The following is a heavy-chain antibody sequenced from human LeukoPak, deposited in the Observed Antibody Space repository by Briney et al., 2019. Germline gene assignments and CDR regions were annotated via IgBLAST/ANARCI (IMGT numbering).Heavy chain of an antibody. Sequence: ASVKVSCKASGYTFTGYYMHWVRQAPGQGLEWMGWINPNSGGTNYAQKFQGRVTMTRDTSISTAYMELSRLRSDDTAVYYCARRRLRDNWFDPWGQGTLVTVSS. CDR2: INPNSGGT. D-gene: IGHD4-17*01. CDR1: GYTFTGYY. CDR3: ARRRLRDNWFDP. J-gene: IGHJ5*02. V-gene: IGHV1-2*02.